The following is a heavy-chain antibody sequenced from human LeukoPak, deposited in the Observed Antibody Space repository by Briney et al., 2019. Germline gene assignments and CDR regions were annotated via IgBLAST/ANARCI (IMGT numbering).Heavy chain of an antibody. Sequence: GSLRLSCAASGFTFSSYAMNWVRQAPGKGLEWVSSISGSGGSTYRADSVKGRFTISRDNSKNTLYLQMNSLRAEDTAVYYCAKSMAAYYYYGMDVWGQGTTVTVSS. V-gene: IGHV3-23*01. CDR1: GFTFSSYA. CDR3: AKSMAAYYYYGMDV. CDR2: ISGSGGST. D-gene: IGHD5-24*01. J-gene: IGHJ6*02.